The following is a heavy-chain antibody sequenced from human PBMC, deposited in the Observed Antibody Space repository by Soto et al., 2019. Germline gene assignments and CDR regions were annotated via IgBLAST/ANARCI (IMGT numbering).Heavy chain of an antibody. J-gene: IGHJ3*02. CDR2: IKSKTDGGTT. D-gene: IGHD2-2*01. CDR1: GFTFSNAW. CDR3: TTHHTNRLGRDAFDI. V-gene: IGHV3-15*01. Sequence: GGSLRLSCAASGFTFSNAWMSWVRQAPGKGLEWVGRIKSKTDGGTTDYAAPVKGRFTISRDDSKNTLYLQMNSLKTEDTAVYYCTTHHTNRLGRDAFDIWGQGTMVNVSS.